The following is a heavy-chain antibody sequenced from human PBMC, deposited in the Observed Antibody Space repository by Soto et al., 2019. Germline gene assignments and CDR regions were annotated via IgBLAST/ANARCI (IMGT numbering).Heavy chain of an antibody. D-gene: IGHD4-4*01. CDR2: ITSSGGAL. CDR3: ARDPDTSSKIDY. J-gene: IGHJ4*02. V-gene: IGHV3-11*01. CDR1: GFIFNKHY. Sequence: GGSLRLSCAASGFIFNKHYMSWVRRAPGKGLEWVAYITSSGGALFYADSVKSRFTITSDNAKNSLYLEMNSLRAEDTAVYYCARDPDTSSKIDYWGQGTLVTVSS.